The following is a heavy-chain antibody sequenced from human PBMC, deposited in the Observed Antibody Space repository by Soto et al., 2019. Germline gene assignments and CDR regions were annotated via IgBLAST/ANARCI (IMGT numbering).Heavy chain of an antibody. CDR3: ARDGPPEIYCSGGSCYSMNDAFDI. CDR2: ISVSGGSK. CDR1: GFSFGSYA. Sequence: PGGSLRLSCAASGFSFGSYAMNWVRQAPGKGLEWVSSISVSGGSKYYADSVKGRFIISRDNSKNTLYLQMGSLRAEDMAVYYCARDGPPEIYCSGGSCYSMNDAFDIWGQGTIVTVSS. V-gene: IGHV3-23*01. J-gene: IGHJ3*02. D-gene: IGHD2-15*01.